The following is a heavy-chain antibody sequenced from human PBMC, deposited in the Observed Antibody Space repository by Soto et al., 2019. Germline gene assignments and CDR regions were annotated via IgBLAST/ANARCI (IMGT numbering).Heavy chain of an antibody. CDR3: ARLHGYCISSSCHGHYAMDV. Sequence: PSETLSLTCAVSGGSISSGGYSWSWIRQPPGKGLEWIGYIYHSGSTYYNPSLKSRVTISVDTSKNQFSLKVTSVTAAGTAVYYCARLHGYCISSSCHGHYAMDVWGQGTTVTVSS. CDR2: IYHSGST. D-gene: IGHD2-2*01. CDR1: GGSISSGGYS. J-gene: IGHJ6*02. V-gene: IGHV4-30-2*03.